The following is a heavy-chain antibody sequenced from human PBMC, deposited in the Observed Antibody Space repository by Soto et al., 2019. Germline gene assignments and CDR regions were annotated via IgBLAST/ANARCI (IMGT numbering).Heavy chain of an antibody. CDR3: ATSYGSGSGAFES. J-gene: IGHJ4*02. CDR1: GDTFSFYT. Sequence: QVQLVQSGVEVKKPGSSVKVSCKASGDTFSFYTINWVRQAPGLGLEWMGRINPILSMSNYAQKFQGRVTITSDKPTSTAYMELSSLRSEDTGMYYWATSYGSGSGAFESWAEGAQVTVSS. D-gene: IGHD3-10*01. CDR2: INPILSMS. V-gene: IGHV1-69*02.